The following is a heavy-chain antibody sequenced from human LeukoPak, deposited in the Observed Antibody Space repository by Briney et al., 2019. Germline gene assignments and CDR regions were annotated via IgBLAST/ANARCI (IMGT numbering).Heavy chain of an antibody. D-gene: IGHD6-19*01. CDR3: ARDPVPADSGWYLHFDY. Sequence: GASVKVSCKASGYTFTSYYMHWVRQAPGQGLEWMGIINPSGGSTSYAQKFQGRVTMTRDTSKSTVYMELSSLRSEDTAVYYCARDPVPADSGWYLHFDYWGQGTLVTVSS. V-gene: IGHV1-46*01. J-gene: IGHJ4*02. CDR2: INPSGGST. CDR1: GYTFTSYY.